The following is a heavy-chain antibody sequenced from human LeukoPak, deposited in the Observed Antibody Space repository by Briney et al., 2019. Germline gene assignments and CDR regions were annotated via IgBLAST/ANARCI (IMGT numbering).Heavy chain of an antibody. CDR2: ISAYNGNT. Sequence: ASVKVSCKASGYTFTSYGTSWVRQAPGQGLEWMGWISAYNGNTNYAQKLQGRVTMTTDTSTSTAYMELRSLRSDDTAVYYCARARDGYSPLSFDYWGQGTLVTVSS. V-gene: IGHV1-18*01. CDR1: GYTFTSYG. CDR3: ARARDGYSPLSFDY. D-gene: IGHD3-22*01. J-gene: IGHJ4*02.